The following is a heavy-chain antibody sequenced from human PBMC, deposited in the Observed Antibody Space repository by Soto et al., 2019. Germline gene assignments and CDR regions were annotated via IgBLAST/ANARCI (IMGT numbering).Heavy chain of an antibody. Sequence: GGSLRLSCAASGFIFGNYAMSWVRQAPGKGLEWVSGISNSGGRTDYADSVKGRFTISRDNSKTTLYLQIHSLRAEDTAVYFCAKEMWFDAFDIWGRGTMVTVSS. J-gene: IGHJ3*02. CDR3: AKEMWFDAFDI. CDR1: GFIFGNYA. V-gene: IGHV3-23*01. D-gene: IGHD2-21*01. CDR2: ISNSGGRT.